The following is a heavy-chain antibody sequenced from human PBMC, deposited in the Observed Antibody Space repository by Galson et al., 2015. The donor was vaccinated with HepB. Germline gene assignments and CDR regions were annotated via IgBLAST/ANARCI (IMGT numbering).Heavy chain of an antibody. CDR2: IYNSGST. CDR3: ALSSTQLPSSYYYMDV. J-gene: IGHJ6*03. CDR1: GGSISSGGYC. D-gene: IGHD2-2*01. V-gene: IGHV4-31*01. Sequence: LYLTCTVSGGSISSGGYCWTWIRQHPGKGLEWIGYIYNSGSTYYNPSLKSLLTISVDTSKKQFSLKLSSVTAADTAVYYCALSSTQLPSSYYYMDVWGKGTTVTVSS.